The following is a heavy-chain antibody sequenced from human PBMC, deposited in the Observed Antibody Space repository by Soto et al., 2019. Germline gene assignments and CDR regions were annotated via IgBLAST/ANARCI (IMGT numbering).Heavy chain of an antibody. CDR1: GFTFSSYS. V-gene: IGHV3-21*01. CDR3: ARDRLAVADDY. Sequence: RGSLRISCAASGFTFSSYSMNWVRQAPGKGLEWVSSISSSSSYIYYADSVKGRFTISRDNAKNSQYLQMNSLRADDTAVYYCARDRLAVADDYWGQGTLVTVSS. CDR2: ISSSSSYI. J-gene: IGHJ4*02. D-gene: IGHD6-19*01.